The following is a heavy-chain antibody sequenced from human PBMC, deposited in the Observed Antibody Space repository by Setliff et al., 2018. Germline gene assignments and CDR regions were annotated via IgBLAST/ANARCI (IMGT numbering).Heavy chain of an antibody. CDR2: INPNSGDT. D-gene: IGHD3-10*01. J-gene: IGHJ5*02. Sequence: ASVKVSCKASGYTFGAHYIHWVRQAPGQGFEWMGWINPNSGDTNYAQGFQGRVTFTADESTATAYLHLSSLRSADTAVYYCARDALYNSYDINSYYGNWLDPWGQGTLVTVSS. CDR3: ARDALYNSYDINSYYGNWLDP. V-gene: IGHV1-2*02. CDR1: GYTFGAHY.